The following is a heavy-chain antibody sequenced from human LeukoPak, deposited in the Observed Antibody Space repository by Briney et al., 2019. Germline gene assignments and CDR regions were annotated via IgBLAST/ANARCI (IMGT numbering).Heavy chain of an antibody. J-gene: IGHJ4*02. CDR3: ARVLHTLYGGNSGFDY. CDR1: GYTFTGYY. Sequence: ASVKVSCKASGYTFTGYYMHWVRQAPGQGLEWMGWINPNSGGTNYAQKFQGRVTMTRDTSISTDYMELSRLRSDDTAVYYCARVLHTLYGGNSGFDYWGQGTLVTVSS. D-gene: IGHD4-23*01. V-gene: IGHV1-2*02. CDR2: INPNSGGT.